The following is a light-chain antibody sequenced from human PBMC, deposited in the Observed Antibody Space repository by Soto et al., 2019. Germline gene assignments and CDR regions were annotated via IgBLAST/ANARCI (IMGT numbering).Light chain of an antibody. Sequence: ALTQPASVSGSPGQSITISCTGTSSDVGSYNLVSWYQQHPGKAPKLMIYEGSKRPSGVSNRSSGSKSGNTASLTISGLQAEDEADYYCCSYAGSSIYVFGTGTKV. CDR3: CSYAGSSIYV. CDR2: EGS. CDR1: SSDVGSYNL. V-gene: IGLV2-23*01. J-gene: IGLJ1*01.